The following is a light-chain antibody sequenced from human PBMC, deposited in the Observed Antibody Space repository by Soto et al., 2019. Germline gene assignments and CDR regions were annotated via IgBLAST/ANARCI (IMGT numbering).Light chain of an antibody. CDR2: RAS. V-gene: IGKV1-5*03. CDR3: XXYSDFST. CDR1: QXISRW. Sequence: DIQMTQSPSTLSASVGDRXTXXXXASQXISRWLAWYQQKPGKAPNLLIYRASSLQNGVPSRFSGSGSGTEFTLTISSLQXXXXAXXXCXXYSDFSTFGQGTKVEI. J-gene: IGKJ2*01.